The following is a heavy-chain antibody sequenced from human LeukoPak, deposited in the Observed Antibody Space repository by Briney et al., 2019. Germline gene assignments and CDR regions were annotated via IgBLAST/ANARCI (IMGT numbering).Heavy chain of an antibody. D-gene: IGHD6-6*01. CDR1: GGSISSYY. CDR2: IFYSGRT. J-gene: IGHJ4*02. CDR3: AREKQLVPSGSDY. V-gene: IGHV4-59*01. Sequence: SETLSLTCTVSGGSISSYYWNWIRQPPGKGLEWIGYIFYSGRTNYNPSLKSRVTISVDTSKNWFSLRLTSVTAADTAVYYCAREKQLVPSGSDYWGQGTLVTVSS.